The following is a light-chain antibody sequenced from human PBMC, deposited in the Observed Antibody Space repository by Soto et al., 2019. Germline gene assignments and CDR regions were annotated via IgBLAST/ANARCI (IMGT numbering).Light chain of an antibody. V-gene: IGLV3-1*01. CDR3: QAWDSSTLYV. J-gene: IGLJ1*01. CDR1: KLGDKY. Sequence: SYELTQPPSVSVSPGQTASITCSGDKLGDKYACWYQQKPGQSPVLVIYQDSKRPSGIPERFSGSNSGNTATLTISGTQAMDEADYCCQAWDSSTLYVFGTGTKLTVL. CDR2: QDS.